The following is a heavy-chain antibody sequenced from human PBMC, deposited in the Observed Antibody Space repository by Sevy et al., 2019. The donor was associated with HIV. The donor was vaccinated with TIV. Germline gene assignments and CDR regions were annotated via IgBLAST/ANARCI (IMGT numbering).Heavy chain of an antibody. V-gene: IGHV4-59*08. CDR2: IYYNGQI. CDR1: GGSITSLY. J-gene: IGHJ4*02. D-gene: IGHD1-26*01. CDR3: AGENAWGRGYS. Sequence: SETLSLTCTVSGGSITSLYWNWIRQPPGKGLEWIANIYYNGQINYNPPLKSRVTLSLDTSKNHFSLRLSSVTAADTAMYYCAGENAWGRGYSWGQGTLVTVSS.